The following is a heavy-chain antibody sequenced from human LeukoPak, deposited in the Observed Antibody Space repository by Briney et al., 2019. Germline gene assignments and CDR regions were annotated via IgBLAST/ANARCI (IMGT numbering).Heavy chain of an antibody. Sequence: SETLSLTCTVSGGSISTYYWNWIRQPPGKGLEWIGYIYYSGSTNYNPSLKSRVTISVDTSKNQLSLKLRSVTAADTAMYYCARDGSARYYFDYWGQGTLVTVSS. CDR3: ARDGSARYYFDY. CDR2: IYYSGST. J-gene: IGHJ4*02. V-gene: IGHV4-59*01. CDR1: GGSISTYY.